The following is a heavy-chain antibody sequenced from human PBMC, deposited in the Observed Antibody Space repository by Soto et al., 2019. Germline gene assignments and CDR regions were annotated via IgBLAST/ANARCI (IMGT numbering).Heavy chain of an antibody. D-gene: IGHD3-10*01. CDR1: GGSISSYY. J-gene: IGHJ6*03. V-gene: IGHV4-39*01. CDR2: IYYSGST. CDR3: ARAQVEKWFGELLSSNYYYYYMDV. Sequence: SETLSLTCTVSGGSISSYYWGWIRQPPGKGLEWIGSIYYSGSTYYNPSLKSRVTISVDTSKNQFSLKLSSVTAADTAVYYCARAQVEKWFGELLSSNYYYYYMDVWGKGTTVNVSS.